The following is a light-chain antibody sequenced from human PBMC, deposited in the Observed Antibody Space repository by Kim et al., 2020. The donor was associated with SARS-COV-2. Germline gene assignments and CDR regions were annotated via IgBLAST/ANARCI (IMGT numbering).Light chain of an antibody. V-gene: IGLV3-1*01. CDR1: KLGDKY. CDR3: QAWDSSTQV. J-gene: IGLJ1*01. CDR2: DS. Sequence: SYGLTQPPSVSVSPGQTASITCSGDKLGDKYACWYQDSKRPSGIPERFSGSNSGNTATLTISGTQAMDEADYYCQAWDSSTQVFGTGTKVTVL.